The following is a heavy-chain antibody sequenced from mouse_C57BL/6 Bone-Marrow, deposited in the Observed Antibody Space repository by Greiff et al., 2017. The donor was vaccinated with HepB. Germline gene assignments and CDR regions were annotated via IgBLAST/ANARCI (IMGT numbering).Heavy chain of an antibody. CDR2: IYPSDSET. J-gene: IGHJ1*03. D-gene: IGHD2-3*01. V-gene: IGHV1-61*01. Sequence: QVHVKQPGAELVRPGSSVKLSCKASGYTFTSYWMDWVKQRPGQGLEWIGNIYPSDSETHYNQKFKDKATLTVDKSSSTAYMQLSSLTSEDSAVYYCARLGYDGYFDVWGTGTTVTVSS. CDR3: ARLGYDGYFDV. CDR1: GYTFTSYW.